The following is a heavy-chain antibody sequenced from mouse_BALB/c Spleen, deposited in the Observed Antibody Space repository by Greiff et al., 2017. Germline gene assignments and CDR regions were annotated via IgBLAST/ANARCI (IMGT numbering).Heavy chain of an antibody. Sequence: VQLQQSGPGLVKPSQSLSLTCTVTGYSITSDYAWNWIRQFPGNKLEWMGYISYSGSTSYNPSLKSRISITRDTSTNQFFLQLNSVTTEDTATYYGARWDWDGGYAMDYWGQGTSVTVSS. J-gene: IGHJ4*01. V-gene: IGHV3-2*02. CDR1: GYSITSDYA. CDR2: ISYSGST. CDR3: ARWDWDGGYAMDY. D-gene: IGHD4-1*01.